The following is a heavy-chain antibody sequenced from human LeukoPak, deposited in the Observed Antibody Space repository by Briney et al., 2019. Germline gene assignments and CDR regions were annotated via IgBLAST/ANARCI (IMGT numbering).Heavy chain of an antibody. CDR3: ARQGGGPYSGSPFDY. J-gene: IGHJ4*02. V-gene: IGHV1-3*01. CDR2: INAGNGNT. Sequence: GASVKVSCKASGYTFTSYAMHWVRQAPGQRLEWMGWINAGNGNTKYSQKFQGRVTITRDTSASTAFMELSSLGSEDTAVYYCARQGGGPYSGSPFDYWGQGTLVTVSS. D-gene: IGHD1-26*01. CDR1: GYTFTSYA.